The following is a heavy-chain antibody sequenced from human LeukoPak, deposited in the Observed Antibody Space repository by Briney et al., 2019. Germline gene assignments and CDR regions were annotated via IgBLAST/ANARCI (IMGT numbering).Heavy chain of an antibody. Sequence: SETLSLTCTVSGGSISSSSYYWGWIRQPPGKGLEWIGSIYYSGSTYYSPSLKSRVTISVDTSKNQFSLKLSSVTAADTAVYYCARRAIAAADTTTGEIDYWGQGTLVTVSS. CDR2: IYYSGST. CDR3: ARRAIAAADTTTGEIDY. CDR1: GGSISSSSYY. J-gene: IGHJ4*02. D-gene: IGHD6-13*01. V-gene: IGHV4-39*01.